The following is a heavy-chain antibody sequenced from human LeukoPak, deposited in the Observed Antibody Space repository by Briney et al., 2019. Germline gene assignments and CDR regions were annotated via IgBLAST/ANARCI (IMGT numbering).Heavy chain of an antibody. D-gene: IGHD1-26*01. V-gene: IGHV1-8*01. CDR2: MNPKSGNT. J-gene: IGHJ4*02. CDR3: VRDLRGSDDF. CDR1: GYSFISND. Sequence: ASVKVSCKASGYSFISNDINWVRQAPGQGLEWMAWMNPKSGNTGSAQHFQGRVTLTQNIAISTAYLEVRNLKSEDTAVYYCVRDLRGSDDFWGQGTLVTVTS.